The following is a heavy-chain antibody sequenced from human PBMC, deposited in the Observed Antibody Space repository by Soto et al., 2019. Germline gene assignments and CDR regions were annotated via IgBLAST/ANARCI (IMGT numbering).Heavy chain of an antibody. Sequence: TSETLSLTCAVYGGSFSGYYWSWIRQPPGKGLEWIGEINHSGSTNYNPSLKSRVTISKDTSKNQVVLTMTNMDPVDTATYYCARAVAGNVDYWGQGTLVTVSS. J-gene: IGHJ4*02. V-gene: IGHV4-34*03. D-gene: IGHD6-19*01. CDR2: INHSGST. CDR3: ARAVAGNVDY. CDR1: GGSFSGYY.